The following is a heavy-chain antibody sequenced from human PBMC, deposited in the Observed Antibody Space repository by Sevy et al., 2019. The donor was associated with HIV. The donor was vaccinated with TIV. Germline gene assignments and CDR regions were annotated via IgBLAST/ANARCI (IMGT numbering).Heavy chain of an antibody. CDR2: IYYSGST. D-gene: IGHD1-1*01. Sequence: PSETLSLTCTVSGGSISSSSYYWGWIRQPPGKGLEWIGSIYYSGSTYYNPSLKSRVTISVDTSKNQFSLKLSSVTAADTAVYYCARQGGTEGYNPWGQGTLVTVSS. CDR1: GGSISSSSYY. J-gene: IGHJ5*02. CDR3: ARQGGTEGYNP. V-gene: IGHV4-39*01.